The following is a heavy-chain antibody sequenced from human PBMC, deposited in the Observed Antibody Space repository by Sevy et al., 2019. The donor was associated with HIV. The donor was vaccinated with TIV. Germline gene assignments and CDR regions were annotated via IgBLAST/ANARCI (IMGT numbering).Heavy chain of an antibody. D-gene: IGHD2-15*01. CDR3: ARQGSLVRYYYYYYGMDV. J-gene: IGHJ6*02. V-gene: IGHV5-51*01. Sequence: GESLKISCKGSGYSFTSYWIGWVRQMPGKGLEWMGIIYPGDSDTRYSPSFQGQVTISADKSISTAYLQWSSLKAPDTAMYYCARQGSLVRYYYYYYGMDVWGQGTTVTVSS. CDR2: IYPGDSDT. CDR1: GYSFTSYW.